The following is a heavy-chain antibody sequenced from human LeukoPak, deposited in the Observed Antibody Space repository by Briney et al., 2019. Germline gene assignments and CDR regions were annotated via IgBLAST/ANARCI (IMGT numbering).Heavy chain of an antibody. J-gene: IGHJ4*02. CDR2: TYHSGTS. D-gene: IGHD2-15*01. V-gene: IGHV4-34*01. CDR3: ATILGYCSGGSCQDSDY. CDR1: GGSFSGYY. Sequence: SETLSLTCAVYGGSFSGYYWGWIRRPPGKGLEWIGTTYHSGTSYYNPSLKSRVTISVDTSKNQLSLKLNSVTAADTAVYYCATILGYCSGGSCQDSDYWGQGTLVTVSS.